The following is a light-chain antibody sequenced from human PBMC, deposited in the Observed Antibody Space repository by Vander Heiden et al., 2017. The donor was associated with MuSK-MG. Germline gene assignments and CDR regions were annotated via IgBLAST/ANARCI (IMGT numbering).Light chain of an antibody. CDR2: AAS. V-gene: IGKV1-39*01. CDR1: HNIDRY. Sequence: DLQILQSPSSLSASVGDRVTITCRASHNIDRYLNWYQQKPGKAPKFLIYAASSLQSGVPSRFSGSGSGTDFTLTISSLQPEDFAIYYCQQSYSIPLAFGQGTKVEIK. CDR3: QQSYSIPLA. J-gene: IGKJ1*01.